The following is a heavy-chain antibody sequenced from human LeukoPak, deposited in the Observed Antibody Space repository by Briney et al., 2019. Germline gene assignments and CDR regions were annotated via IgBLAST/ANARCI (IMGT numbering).Heavy chain of an antibody. V-gene: IGHV4-4*07. Sequence: SETLSLTCTVSGGSISSYYWSWIRQPAGKGLEWIGRIYTSGSTNYHPSLKRRVTMSVDTSKSQFSLKLSSVTAADTAVYYCARGVLRYFDWSIGDNWFDPWGQGTLVTVSS. J-gene: IGHJ5*02. CDR3: ARGVLRYFDWSIGDNWFDP. CDR1: GGSISSYY. CDR2: IYTSGST. D-gene: IGHD3-9*01.